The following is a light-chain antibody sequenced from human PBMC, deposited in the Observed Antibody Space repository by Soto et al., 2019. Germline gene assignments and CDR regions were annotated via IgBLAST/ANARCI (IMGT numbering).Light chain of an antibody. CDR1: QGIRNN. CDR2: GTS. Sequence: DIHMTQSPSALVSSFGEGVTVTFRASQGIRNNLGWYQQKPGKAPKRLIYGTSNLQYGAPSRFSGSGSGTEFTLTITSLQPEDFATYYCLQHDTYPRTFGQGTKVDIK. CDR3: LQHDTYPRT. V-gene: IGKV1-17*01. J-gene: IGKJ1*01.